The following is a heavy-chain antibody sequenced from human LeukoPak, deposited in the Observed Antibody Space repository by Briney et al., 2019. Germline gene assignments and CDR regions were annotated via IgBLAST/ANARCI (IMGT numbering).Heavy chain of an antibody. CDR1: GYTFTGYY. D-gene: IGHD2-2*01. V-gene: IGHV1-2*02. Sequence: ASVKVSCKASGYTFTGYYMHWVRQAPGQGVEWMGWINPNSGGTNYAQKFQGRVTMTRDTSISTAYMELSRLRSDDTAVYYCARDRAGRVPAAIFNYWGQGTLVTVSS. J-gene: IGHJ4*02. CDR3: ARDRAGRVPAAIFNY. CDR2: INPNSGGT.